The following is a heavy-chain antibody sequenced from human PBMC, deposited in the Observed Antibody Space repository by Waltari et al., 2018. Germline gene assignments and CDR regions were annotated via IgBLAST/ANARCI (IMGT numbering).Heavy chain of an antibody. CDR1: GFPFADYA. J-gene: IGHJ4*02. CDR3: AKDLGSSSLLDY. CDR2: ISWDGGST. D-gene: IGHD6-13*01. Sequence: EVQLVESGGVVVQPGGSLRLSCAASGFPFADYAMHWVRQAPGKGLEWVSLISWDGGSTYYADSVKGRFTISRDNSKNSLYLQMNSLRAEDTALYYCAKDLGSSSLLDYWGQGTLVTVSS. V-gene: IGHV3-43D*04.